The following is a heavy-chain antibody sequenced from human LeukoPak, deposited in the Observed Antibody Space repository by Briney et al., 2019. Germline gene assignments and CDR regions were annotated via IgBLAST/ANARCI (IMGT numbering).Heavy chain of an antibody. CDR2: VSPNSDTT. J-gene: IGHJ4*02. CDR1: GYTFTSYD. Sequence: ASVKVSCKTSGYTFTSYDINWVRQASGQGLEWMGWVSPNSDTTVYAQNFQGRVTMTRNTSISTAYMELSSLRSDDTAVYYCARDRGYSSGWYVSGEDYFDYWGQGTLVTVSS. D-gene: IGHD6-19*01. CDR3: ARDRGYSSGWYVSGEDYFDY. V-gene: IGHV1-8*01.